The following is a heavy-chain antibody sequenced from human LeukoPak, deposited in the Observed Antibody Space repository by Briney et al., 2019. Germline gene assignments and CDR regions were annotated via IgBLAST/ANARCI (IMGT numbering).Heavy chain of an antibody. D-gene: IGHD3-10*01. Sequence: GGSLRLSCAASGFSFSSYEMNWVRQAPGKGLEWVTFIQYDGSKKYYADSVKGRFTISRDNSKNTLYLEMNSLRAEDTAVYYCAKDIGSYYDHWGQGILVTVSS. CDR2: IQYDGSKK. J-gene: IGHJ4*02. CDR3: AKDIGSYYDH. CDR1: GFSFSSYE. V-gene: IGHV3-30*02.